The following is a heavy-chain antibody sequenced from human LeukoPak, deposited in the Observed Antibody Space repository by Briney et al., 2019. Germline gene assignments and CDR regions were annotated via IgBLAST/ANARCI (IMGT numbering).Heavy chain of an antibody. V-gene: IGHV3-20*04. Sequence: GGSLRLSCAASGFTFDDYGMSWVRHAPGKGLEWVSGINWNGGSTGYADSVKGRFTISRDNAKNSLYLQMNSLRAEDTALYYCARPASKCSGGSCYSEPSSYWGQGTLVTVSS. CDR1: GFTFDDYG. CDR3: ARPASKCSGGSCYSEPSSY. D-gene: IGHD2-15*01. CDR2: INWNGGST. J-gene: IGHJ4*02.